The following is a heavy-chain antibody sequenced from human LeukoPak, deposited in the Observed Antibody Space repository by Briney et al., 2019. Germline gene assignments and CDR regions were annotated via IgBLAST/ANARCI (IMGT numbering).Heavy chain of an antibody. D-gene: IGHD2-2*01. V-gene: IGHV4-4*07. Sequence: SETLSLTCTVSGGSISSYYWNWIRQPAGKGLEWIGRIYSSGGTNYNPSLKSRVTMSVDTSKNQFSPKLSSVTAADTAVYYCARGQYHLLYWYFDLWGRGTLVTVSS. CDR3: ARGQYHLLYWYFDL. J-gene: IGHJ2*01. CDR1: GGSISSYY. CDR2: IYSSGGT.